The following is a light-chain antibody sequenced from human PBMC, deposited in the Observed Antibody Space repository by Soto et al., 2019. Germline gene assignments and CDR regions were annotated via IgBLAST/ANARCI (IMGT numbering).Light chain of an antibody. J-gene: IGKJ1*01. CDR3: QQYILWPRT. V-gene: IGKV3-15*01. CDR2: GVS. Sequence: EVLMTQSPATLSVSPGEGATLSCRASQSVSRNLAWFQQKPGQTPRLLIYGVSTRATGIPARFSGSGSGADFTLTISSLQSEDFAVYYCQQYILWPRTFGQGTKVEIK. CDR1: QSVSRN.